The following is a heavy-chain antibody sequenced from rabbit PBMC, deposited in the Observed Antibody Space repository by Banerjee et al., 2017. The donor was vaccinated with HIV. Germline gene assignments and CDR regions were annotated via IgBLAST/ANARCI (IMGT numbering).Heavy chain of an antibody. V-gene: IGHV1S45*01. J-gene: IGHJ4*01. CDR3: ATDRRISGWGLNL. CDR1: GFDFSSYG. CDR2: IHVGSSGST. Sequence: QQQLEESGGGLVKPEGSLTLTCKASGFDFSSYGVSWVRQAPGKGLEWIACIHVGSSGSTLYASWAKGRFTISKTSSTTVDLKMTSLTAADTATYFCATDRRISGWGLNLWGPGTLVTVS. D-gene: IGHD4-1*01.